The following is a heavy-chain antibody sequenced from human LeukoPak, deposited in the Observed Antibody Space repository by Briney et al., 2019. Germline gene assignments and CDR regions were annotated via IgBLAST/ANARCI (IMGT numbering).Heavy chain of an antibody. J-gene: IGHJ4*02. CDR1: GGSISSYY. CDR2: IYYSGST. Sequence: SETLSLTCTVSGGSISSYYWSWIRQPPGKGLEWIGYIYYSGSTNYNPSLKSRVTISVDTSKNQFSLKLSSVTAADTAVYYCARARETVGIEYWGQGTLVTVPS. CDR3: ARARETVGIEY. D-gene: IGHD1-26*01. V-gene: IGHV4-59*01.